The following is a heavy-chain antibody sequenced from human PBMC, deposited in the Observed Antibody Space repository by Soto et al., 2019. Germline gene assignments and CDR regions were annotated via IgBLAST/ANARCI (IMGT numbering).Heavy chain of an antibody. D-gene: IGHD3-9*01. J-gene: IGHJ6*02. CDR2: ISAYNGNT. CDR1: GYTFTSYG. V-gene: IGHV1-18*04. Sequence: ASVKVSCKASGYTFTSYGISWVRQAPGQGLEWMGWISAYNGNTNYAQKLQGRVTMTTDTSTSTAYMEPRSLSSVTTADTAVYICARDRKLVIPGNYYYYGMDVWGQGTTVTVSS. CDR3: ARDRKLVIPGNYYYYGMDV.